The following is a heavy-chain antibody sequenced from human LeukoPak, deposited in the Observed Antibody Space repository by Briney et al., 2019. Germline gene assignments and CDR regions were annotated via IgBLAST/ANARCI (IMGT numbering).Heavy chain of an antibody. CDR3: AREREQWHAFDI. CDR2: ISDSGDTT. Sequence: GGSLRLSCAASGFTFSDFYMSWIRQAPGKGLEWVSYISDSGDTTYYADSVKGRFTISRDNAKDSLYLQMNSLRAEDTAVYFCAREREQWHAFDIWGQGTMVTVSS. V-gene: IGHV3-11*04. CDR1: GFTFSDFY. J-gene: IGHJ3*02. D-gene: IGHD6-19*01.